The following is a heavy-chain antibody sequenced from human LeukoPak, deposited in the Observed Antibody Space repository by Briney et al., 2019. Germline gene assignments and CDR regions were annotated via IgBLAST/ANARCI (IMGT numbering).Heavy chain of an antibody. CDR2: ISASGGST. Sequence: GGSLRLSCAASGFTFSNYSMSWVRQAPGKGPEWVSPISASGGSTYYAYSVKGRFTISRDNSKKTLYLQMDSLRAEETAIHYCAKVPYSDYGAGRPPFMDVWGQGTTVAVSS. D-gene: IGHD3-10*01. J-gene: IGHJ6*02. CDR1: GFTFSNYS. CDR3: AKVPYSDYGAGRPPFMDV. V-gene: IGHV3-23*01.